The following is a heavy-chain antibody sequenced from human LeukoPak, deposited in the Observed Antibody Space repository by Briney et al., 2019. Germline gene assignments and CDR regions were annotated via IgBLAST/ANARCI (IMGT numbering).Heavy chain of an antibody. CDR1: GFTFSSYS. Sequence: GGSLRLSCAASGFTFSSYSMNWVRQAPGKGLGWVSSISSSSSYIYYAASVKGRFTISRDNAKNSLYLQMNSLRAEDTAVYYCAREDTAMVIPFDYWGQGTLVTVSS. J-gene: IGHJ4*02. V-gene: IGHV3-21*01. D-gene: IGHD5-18*01. CDR2: ISSSSSYI. CDR3: AREDTAMVIPFDY.